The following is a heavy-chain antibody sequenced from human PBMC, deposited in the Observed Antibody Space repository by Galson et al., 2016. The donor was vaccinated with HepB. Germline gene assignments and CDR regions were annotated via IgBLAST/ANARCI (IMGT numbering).Heavy chain of an antibody. Sequence: SLRLSCAGSGFIFSSYWMSWVRQAPGKGLEWVANIKQEGSEKFYVDSLKGRFTISRDDSKNTAYLQMNSLKIEDTATYYCTRHGGEDSGYDLFDDWGQGTLVTVSS. J-gene: IGHJ4*02. V-gene: IGHV3-7*03. CDR3: TRHGGEDSGYDLFDD. CDR1: GFIFSSYW. CDR2: IKQEGSEK. D-gene: IGHD5-12*01.